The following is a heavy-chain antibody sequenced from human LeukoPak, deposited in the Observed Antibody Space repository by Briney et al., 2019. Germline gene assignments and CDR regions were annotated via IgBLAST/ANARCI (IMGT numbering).Heavy chain of an antibody. V-gene: IGHV3-43*02. CDR3: AKDPYCDGSGSYLPY. CDR1: GHTFDDHA. D-gene: IGHD3-10*01. J-gene: IGHJ4*02. Sequence: RGCLRLSCAPSGHTFDDHATHWVRHAPQKGLEWVSLISGVGGSTYYADTVKGRFSLSTDNSKNSLYLQMNSLRTEDCALYSCAKDPYCDGSGSYLPYWGQGTLVTVSS. CDR2: ISGVGGST.